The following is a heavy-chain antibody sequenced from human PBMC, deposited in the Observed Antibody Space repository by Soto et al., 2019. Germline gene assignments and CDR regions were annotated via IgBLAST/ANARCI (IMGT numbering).Heavy chain of an antibody. V-gene: IGHV3-9*01. Sequence: PGGSLRLSCAASGFTFDDYAMHCVRQAPGKGLEWVSGISWNSGSIGYADSVKGRFTISRDNAKNSLYLQMNSLRSEDTAVYYCARAGIRINYYYGMDVWGQGTTVTVSS. J-gene: IGHJ6*02. CDR1: GFTFDDYA. CDR3: ARAGIRINYYYGMDV. CDR2: ISWNSGSI.